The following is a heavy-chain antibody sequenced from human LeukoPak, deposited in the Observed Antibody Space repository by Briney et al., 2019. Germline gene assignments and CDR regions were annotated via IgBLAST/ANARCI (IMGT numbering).Heavy chain of an antibody. CDR2: INTNSDGT. Sequence: ASVTVSFTASAYTFTVYYMCWVRHGPGQGQGWMGWINTNSDGTNYTQKFQGRVTITRDTSNNTAYMELSRLRSEDTAVYYCARVREGAIAVAGYYFDYWGQGTLVAVSS. D-gene: IGHD6-19*01. J-gene: IGHJ4*02. CDR1: AYTFTVYY. V-gene: IGHV1-2*02. CDR3: ARVREGAIAVAGYYFDY.